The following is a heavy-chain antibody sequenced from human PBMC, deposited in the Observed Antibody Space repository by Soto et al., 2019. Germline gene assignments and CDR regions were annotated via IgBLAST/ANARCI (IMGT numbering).Heavy chain of an antibody. CDR1: GYTFTSYY. V-gene: IGHV1-46*01. CDR2: IIPSGGST. Sequence: ASVKVSCKASGYTFTSYYMHWVRQAPGQGLEWMGIIIPSGGSTTYAQKFQGRVTMTRDTSTSTVYMELSSLRSEDTAVYYCARGDIVAIFGMDVWGQGTTVTVSS. D-gene: IGHD5-12*01. J-gene: IGHJ6*02. CDR3: ARGDIVAIFGMDV.